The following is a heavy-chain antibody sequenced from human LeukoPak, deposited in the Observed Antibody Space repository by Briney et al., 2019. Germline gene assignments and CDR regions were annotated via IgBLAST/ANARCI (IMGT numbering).Heavy chain of an antibody. CDR3: AKSMDNENSDY. Sequence: PGGSLRLSCAASGFTFSSYGMHWVRQAPGKGLEGVAVISYDGSNKYYADSVKGRFTISRDNSKNTLYLQMNSLRAEDTAVYYCAKSMDNENSDYWGQGTLSPSPQ. CDR1: GFTFSSYG. D-gene: IGHD2-2*03. CDR2: ISYDGSNK. J-gene: IGHJ4*02. V-gene: IGHV3-30*18.